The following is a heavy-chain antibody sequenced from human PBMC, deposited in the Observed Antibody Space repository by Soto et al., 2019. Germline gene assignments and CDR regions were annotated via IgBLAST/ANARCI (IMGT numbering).Heavy chain of an antibody. J-gene: IGHJ4*01. CDR3: TRVVAGLDY. Sequence: LSLTCDVSGYSITSGYYWGWVRQPPGKGLEWIGSFYYGGSTFYNPSLKSRVTISVDASKNNFSLRLTSVTAADTAVYFCTRVVAGLDYWGHGILVTVSS. CDR2: FYYGGST. V-gene: IGHV4-38-2*01. CDR1: GYSITSGYY. D-gene: IGHD6-19*01.